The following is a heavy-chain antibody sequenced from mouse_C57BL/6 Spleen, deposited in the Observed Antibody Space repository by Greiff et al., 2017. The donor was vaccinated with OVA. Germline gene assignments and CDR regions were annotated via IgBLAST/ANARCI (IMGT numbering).Heavy chain of an antibody. CDR3: ARQGDYYAMDY. Sequence: EVQLVESGGDLVKPGGSLKLSCAASGFTFSSYGMSWVRQTPDKRLEWVATISSGGSYTYYPDRVKGRFPISRDNAKNTLYLQMSSLKSEDTAMYYCARQGDYYAMDYWGQGTSVTVSS. J-gene: IGHJ4*01. V-gene: IGHV5-6*01. CDR1: GFTFSSYG. CDR2: ISSGGSYT.